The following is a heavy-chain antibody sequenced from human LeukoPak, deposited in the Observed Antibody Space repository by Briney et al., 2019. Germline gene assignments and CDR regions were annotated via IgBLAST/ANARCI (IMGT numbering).Heavy chain of an antibody. CDR1: GFTFSSYA. J-gene: IGHJ4*02. CDR3: ARPIRLGELSSLGY. V-gene: IGHV3-23*01. D-gene: IGHD3-16*02. CDR2: ISGSGGST. Sequence: GGSLRLSCAASGFTFSSYAMSWVRQAPGKGLEWVSGISGSGGSTYYADSVKGRFTISRDNSKNTLYLQMNSLRAEDTAVYYCARPIRLGELSSLGYWGQGTLVTVSS.